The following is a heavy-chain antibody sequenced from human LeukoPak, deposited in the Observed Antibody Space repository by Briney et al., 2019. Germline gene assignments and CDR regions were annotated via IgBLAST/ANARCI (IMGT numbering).Heavy chain of an antibody. CDR2: ISYDGTDA. J-gene: IGHJ4*02. CDR3: ARIRGGPIDY. D-gene: IGHD3-16*01. CDR1: GFTLSTYA. Sequence: GGSLRLSCAASGFTLSTYAMHWVRQAPGKGLEWVAVISYDGTDAYYADSVKGRFIISRDTSKNSLYLQMNSLRAEDTAVFYCARIRGGPIDYWGQGTLVTVSS. V-gene: IGHV3-30-3*01.